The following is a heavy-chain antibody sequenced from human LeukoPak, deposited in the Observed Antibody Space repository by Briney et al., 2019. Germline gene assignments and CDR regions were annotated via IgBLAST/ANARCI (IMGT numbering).Heavy chain of an antibody. Sequence: SETLSLTCTVSGGSISSYYWSWIRQPPGKGLEWIGYIYYSGSTNYNPSLKSRVTISVDTSKNQFSLKLSSVTAADTAVYYCASQGDIAAACGESFDYWGQGTLVTVSS. CDR1: GGSISSYY. J-gene: IGHJ4*02. V-gene: IGHV4-59*08. D-gene: IGHD6-13*01. CDR2: IYYSGST. CDR3: ASQGDIAAACGESFDY.